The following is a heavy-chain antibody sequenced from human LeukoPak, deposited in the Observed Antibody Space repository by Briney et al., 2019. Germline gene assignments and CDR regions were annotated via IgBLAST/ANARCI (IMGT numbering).Heavy chain of an antibody. Sequence: SQTLSLTCAISGDSVSSKSAAWNWIRQSPSRGLEWLGRTYYRSKWYNDYAVSVKSRISVNPDTTKNQFSLQLSSVTAADTAVYYCARHNDGIDYWGQGTLVTVSS. V-gene: IGHV6-1*01. D-gene: IGHD1-1*01. J-gene: IGHJ4*02. CDR3: ARHNDGIDY. CDR1: GDSVSSKSAA. CDR2: TYYRSKWYN.